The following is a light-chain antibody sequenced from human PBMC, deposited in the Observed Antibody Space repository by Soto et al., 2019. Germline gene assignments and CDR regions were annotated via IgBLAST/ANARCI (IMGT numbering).Light chain of an antibody. CDR3: QQTSSFPLT. J-gene: IGKJ4*01. CDR2: AAS. Sequence: DIQRTQSPSSVSASVGDSLTITCRASQGITSWLAWYQQKPGRAPKLLIYAASNLQSGVPSRFSGSGSGTEFTLTISSLQPEDFGTYYCQQTSSFPLTLGGGTKVEIK. V-gene: IGKV1-12*01. CDR1: QGITSW.